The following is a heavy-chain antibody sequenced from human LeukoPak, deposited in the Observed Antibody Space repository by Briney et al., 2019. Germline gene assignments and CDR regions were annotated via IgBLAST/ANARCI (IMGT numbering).Heavy chain of an antibody. CDR2: ISASGGST. V-gene: IGHV3-23*01. Sequence: GGSLRLSCAASGFTFRSNGMGWVRQAPGKGLEWVSAISASGGSTYYADSVKGRFTISRDISKNTLYLQMNSLRAEDTAVYYCYGSGSYFGYYFDYWGQGTLVTVSS. J-gene: IGHJ4*02. CDR1: GFTFRSNG. CDR3: YGSGSYFGYYFDY. D-gene: IGHD3-10*01.